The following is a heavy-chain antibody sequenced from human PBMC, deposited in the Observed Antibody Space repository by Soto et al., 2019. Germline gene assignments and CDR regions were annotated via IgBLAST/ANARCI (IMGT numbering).Heavy chain of an antibody. Sequence: GGSLRLSCSASGFTFSNYTMTWVRQAPGEGLEWVAVITNDGGDTLHADSVKGRFTIFRDNSKDTLYLQMISLRAEDTAMYYCAKSSGKSYPESRVFDFWGQGTRVTVSS. J-gene: IGHJ4*02. V-gene: IGHV3-23*01. CDR2: ITNDGGDT. CDR1: GFTFSNYT. CDR3: AKSSGKSYPESRVFDF. D-gene: IGHD1-26*01.